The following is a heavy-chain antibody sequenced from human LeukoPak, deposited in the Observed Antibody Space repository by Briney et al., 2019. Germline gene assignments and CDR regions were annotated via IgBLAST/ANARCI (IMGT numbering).Heavy chain of an antibody. CDR3: VKGRDYYDSSGYYAL. V-gene: IGHV3-64D*09. CDR2: ISSNGGST. D-gene: IGHD3-22*01. CDR1: GFTLSSYA. J-gene: IGHJ4*02. Sequence: GGSLRLSCSASGFTLSSYAMHWVRQAPGKGLEYVSAISSNGGSTYYADSVKGRFTISRDNSKNTLYLQMSSLRAEDTAVYYCVKGRDYYDSSGYYALWGQGTLVTVSS.